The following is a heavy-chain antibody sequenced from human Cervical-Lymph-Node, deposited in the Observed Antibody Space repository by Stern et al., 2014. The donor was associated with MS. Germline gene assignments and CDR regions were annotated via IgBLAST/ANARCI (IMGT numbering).Heavy chain of an antibody. D-gene: IGHD3-16*01. J-gene: IGHJ3*02. CDR1: GAPINSGGYY. CDR2: IHHSGAT. Sequence: VQLEESGPGLVKPSQTLSLSCTVSGAPINSGGYYWTWIRQLPGKGLDWVGFIHHSGATFYNPSLKSRVSISVHTSENQFSLKLNSVTAADTAVYYCAAIGPLMEGAAFDIWGQGTMVTVSP. V-gene: IGHV4-31*03. CDR3: AAIGPLMEGAAFDI.